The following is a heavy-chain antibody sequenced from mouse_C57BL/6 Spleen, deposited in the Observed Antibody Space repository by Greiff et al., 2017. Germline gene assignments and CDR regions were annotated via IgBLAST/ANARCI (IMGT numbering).Heavy chain of an antibody. J-gene: IGHJ2*01. CDR2: ISYDGSN. V-gene: IGHV3-6*01. D-gene: IGHD6-2*01. Sequence: EVKLMESGPGLVKPSQSLSLTCSVTGYSITSGYYWNWIRQFPGNKLEWMGYISYDGSNNYNPSLKNRISITRDTSKNQFFLKLNSVTTEDTATYYCSVSSYFDYWGQGTTLTVSS. CDR1: GYSITSGYY. CDR3: SVSSYFDY.